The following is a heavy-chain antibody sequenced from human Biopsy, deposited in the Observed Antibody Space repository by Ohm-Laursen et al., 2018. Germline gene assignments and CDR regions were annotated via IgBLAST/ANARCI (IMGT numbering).Heavy chain of an antibody. Sequence: SQTLSLTCSVSGGSIGGGEYYWNWIRQHPGKGLERIGLISYSGTTFYNPSLESLLTISIDTSKNHFSLNLRSVTAADTAVYYCARGVPHYDGSGFPLAGYWYFDLWGRGTLVTVSS. D-gene: IGHD3-22*01. CDR2: ISYSGTT. J-gene: IGHJ2*01. CDR3: ARGVPHYDGSGFPLAGYWYFDL. V-gene: IGHV4-31*01. CDR1: GGSIGGGEYY.